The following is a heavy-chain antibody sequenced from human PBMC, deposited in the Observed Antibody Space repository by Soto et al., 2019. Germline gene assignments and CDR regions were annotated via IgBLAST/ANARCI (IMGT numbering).Heavy chain of an antibody. CDR3: ARGPDTAICRDTIPRVGTTYYYYGMDV. CDR2: IPNCGNT. Sequence: EVQLVESGGDSIQPGGSLRLSCAASGFSVSTNYMSWLRQAPGKGLEWVSRIPNCGNTSYANSVKGRFTISRDDSRNRLYLQMNSLRVEDTAVYYCARGPDTAICRDTIPRVGTTYYYYGMDVWGQGTTVTVSS. V-gene: IGHV3-66*03. J-gene: IGHJ6*02. D-gene: IGHD5-18*01. CDR1: GFSVSTNY.